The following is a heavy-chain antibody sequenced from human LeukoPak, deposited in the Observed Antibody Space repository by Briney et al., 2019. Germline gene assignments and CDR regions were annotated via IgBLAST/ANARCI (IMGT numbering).Heavy chain of an antibody. D-gene: IGHD3-10*01. CDR1: GGTFSSYA. Sequence: ASVKVSCKASGGTFSSYAISWVRQAPGQGLEWMGWINPNSGGTNYAQKFQGRVTMTRDTSISTAYMELSRLRSDDTAVYYCARDSGDAWFGDPSWFDPWGQGTLVTVSS. V-gene: IGHV1-2*02. J-gene: IGHJ5*02. CDR3: ARDSGDAWFGDPSWFDP. CDR2: INPNSGGT.